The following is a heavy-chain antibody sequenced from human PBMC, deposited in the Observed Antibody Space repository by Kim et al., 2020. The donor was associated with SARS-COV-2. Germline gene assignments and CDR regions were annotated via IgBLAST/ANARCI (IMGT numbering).Heavy chain of an antibody. D-gene: IGHD2-2*01. CDR3: ARECSSTGGWFDP. CDR2: IYYSGST. J-gene: IGHJ5*02. V-gene: IGHV4-31*03. CDR1: GGSISSGGYY. Sequence: SETLSLTCTVSGGSISSGGYYWSWIRQHPGKGLEWIGYIYYSGSTYYNPSLKSRVTISVDTSKNQFSLKLSSVTAADTAVYYCARECSSTGGWFDPWGQGTLVTVSS.